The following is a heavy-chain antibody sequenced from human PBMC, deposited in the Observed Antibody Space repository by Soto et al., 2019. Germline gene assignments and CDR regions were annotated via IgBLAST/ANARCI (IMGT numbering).Heavy chain of an antibody. CDR2: IFSNDEK. CDR3: ARTVWFGELNPFDY. Sequence: QVTLKESGPVLVKPTETLTLTCTVSGFSLSNARMGVSWIRQPPGKALEWLAHIFSNDEKSYSTSLKSRLTISKDTTKSHVGLTMTNMDPVDTATYYCARTVWFGELNPFDYWGQGTLVTVSS. CDR1: GFSLSNARMG. D-gene: IGHD3-10*01. V-gene: IGHV2-26*01. J-gene: IGHJ4*02.